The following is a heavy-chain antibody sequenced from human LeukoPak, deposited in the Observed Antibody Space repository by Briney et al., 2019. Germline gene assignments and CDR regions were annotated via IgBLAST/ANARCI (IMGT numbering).Heavy chain of an antibody. CDR3: ARDLKTGYTYGYPLDY. CDR2: INQDGGLK. V-gene: IGHV3-7*01. J-gene: IGHJ4*02. Sequence: PGGSLRPSCAASGFRFSDYWMTWVRQAPGKGLEWVANINQDGGLKYYVDSVKGRFTISRDNAKNSLYLQMNSLRAEDTAVYSCARDLKTGYTYGYPLDYWGQGILVTVSS. D-gene: IGHD5-18*01. CDR1: GFRFSDYW.